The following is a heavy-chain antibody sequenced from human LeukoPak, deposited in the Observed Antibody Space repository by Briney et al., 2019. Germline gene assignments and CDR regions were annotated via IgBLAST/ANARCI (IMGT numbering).Heavy chain of an antibody. Sequence: TGGSLRLSCAASGITVSTNYMSWVRQAPGKGLEWVSIIYPGGSTYYADSVRGRFTISRDSSKNTLYLQMNSLRAEDTAVYYCARDGSGDWTYYYGMDVWGQGTTVTVSS. CDR2: IYPGGST. CDR3: ARDGSGDWTYYYGMDV. V-gene: IGHV3-53*01. D-gene: IGHD2-21*02. J-gene: IGHJ6*02. CDR1: GITVSTNY.